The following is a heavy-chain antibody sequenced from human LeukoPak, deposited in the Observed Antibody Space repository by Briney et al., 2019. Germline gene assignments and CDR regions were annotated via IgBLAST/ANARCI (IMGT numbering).Heavy chain of an antibody. CDR3: ARQVRGGDFDY. D-gene: IGHD3-10*01. CDR1: GFTFSSYS. V-gene: IGHV3-21*01. CDR2: ISSSSSYI. Sequence: GGALRLSCAASGFTFSSYSMNWVRQAPGKGLEWVSSISSSSSYIYYADLVKGRFTISRDNAKNSLYLQMNSLRAEDTAVYYCARQVRGGDFDYWGQGTLVTVSS. J-gene: IGHJ4*02.